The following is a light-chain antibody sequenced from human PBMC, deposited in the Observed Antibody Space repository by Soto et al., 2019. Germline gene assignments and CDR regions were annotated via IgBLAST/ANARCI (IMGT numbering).Light chain of an antibody. CDR2: DAS. V-gene: IGKV3-11*01. CDR1: QNLNSY. Sequence: EIVLTQSPATLSLSPGDRATLSCRASQNLNSYLAWFQQKPGQAPRLLIYDASNRATGIPARFSGSGSGTYFTLAISCLEPADFAVYYCQQRRDWPLTFGGGTKVEIK. J-gene: IGKJ4*01. CDR3: QQRRDWPLT.